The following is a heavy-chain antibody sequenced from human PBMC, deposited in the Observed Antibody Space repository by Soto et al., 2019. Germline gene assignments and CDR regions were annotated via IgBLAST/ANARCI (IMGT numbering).Heavy chain of an antibody. J-gene: IGHJ4*02. V-gene: IGHV3-23*01. D-gene: IGHD2-15*01. CDR2: LSGSGSLS. CDR3: ARDRGGALDS. Sequence: GGSLRLSCVVSGFTFNTFAMTWVHQAPGKGLEWVSALSGSGSLSYYADSVKGRFTISRDNSKNTLYLQMNNLRVDETAVYFCARDRGGALDSWGQGTRDTVSS. CDR1: GFTFNTFA.